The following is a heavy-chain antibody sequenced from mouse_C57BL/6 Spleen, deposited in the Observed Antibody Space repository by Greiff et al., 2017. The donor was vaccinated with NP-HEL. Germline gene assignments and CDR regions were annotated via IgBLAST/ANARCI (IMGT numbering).Heavy chain of an antibody. CDR2: INYDGSST. Sequence: EVKLMESEGGLVQPGSSMKLSCTASGFTFSDYYMAWVRQVPEKGLEWVANINYDGSSTYYLDSLKSRFIISRDNAKNILYLQMSSLKSEDTATYYCARAYYRYFDYWGQGTTLTVSS. D-gene: IGHD2-10*01. J-gene: IGHJ2*01. V-gene: IGHV5-16*01. CDR3: ARAYYRYFDY. CDR1: GFTFSDYY.